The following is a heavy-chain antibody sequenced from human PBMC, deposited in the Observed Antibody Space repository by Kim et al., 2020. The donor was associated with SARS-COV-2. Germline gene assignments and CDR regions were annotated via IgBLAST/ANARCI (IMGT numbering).Heavy chain of an antibody. CDR1: GFTFSSYG. CDR3: ARDFKPRGDAFGI. Sequence: GGSLRLSCAASGFTFSSYGMHWVRQAPGKGLEWVAVIWYDGSNKYYADSVKGRFTISRDNSKNTLYLQMNSLRAEDTAVYYCARDFKPRGDAFGIWGQGTMVTVSS. V-gene: IGHV3-33*01. CDR2: IWYDGSNK. J-gene: IGHJ3*02.